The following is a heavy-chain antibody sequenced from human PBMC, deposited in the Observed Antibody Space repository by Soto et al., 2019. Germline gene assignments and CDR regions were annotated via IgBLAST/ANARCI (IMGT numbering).Heavy chain of an antibody. CDR3: ASTTVTTKNFDY. J-gene: IGHJ4*02. V-gene: IGHV4-30-2*01. Sequence: SETLSLTCTVSGGSISSGGYSWSWIRQPPGKGLEWIGYIYHSGSTYYNPSLKSRVTISVDRSKNQFSLKLSSVTAADTAVYYCASTTVTTKNFDYWGQGTLVTVSS. CDR2: IYHSGST. CDR1: GGSISSGGYS. D-gene: IGHD4-17*01.